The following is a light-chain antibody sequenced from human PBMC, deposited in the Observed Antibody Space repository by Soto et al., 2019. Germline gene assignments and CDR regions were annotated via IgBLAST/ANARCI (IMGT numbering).Light chain of an antibody. Sequence: DIVLTQSPGTLSLSPGERATLSCRASQSLNSSYLAWYQRKPGQAPRLLIYDASSRATGIPDRFSGSGSGTDFTLTISRLEPEDSAVYYCQQYGSSPPITFGQGTRLEIK. CDR3: QQYGSSPPIT. CDR1: QSLNSSY. J-gene: IGKJ5*01. V-gene: IGKV3-20*01. CDR2: DAS.